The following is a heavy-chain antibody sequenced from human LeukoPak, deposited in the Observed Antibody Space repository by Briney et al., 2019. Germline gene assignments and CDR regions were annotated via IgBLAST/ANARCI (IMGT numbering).Heavy chain of an antibody. Sequence: SETLSLTCTVSGGSISSSSYYWGWIRQPPGKGLEWIGSIYYSGSTYYNPSLKSRVTISVDTSKNQFPLKLSSVTAADTAVYYCARGTRRGSGTVPFGPWGQGTLVTVSS. CDR2: IYYSGST. CDR1: GGSISSSSYY. V-gene: IGHV4-39*06. D-gene: IGHD3-10*01. CDR3: ARGTRRGSGTVPFGP. J-gene: IGHJ5*02.